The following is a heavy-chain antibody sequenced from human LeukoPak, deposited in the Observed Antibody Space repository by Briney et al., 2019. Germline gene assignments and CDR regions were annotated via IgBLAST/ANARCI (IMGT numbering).Heavy chain of an antibody. CDR1: GGSISSYY. V-gene: IGHV4-59*01. CDR3: ARGLKAFDY. D-gene: IGHD6-19*01. Sequence: PETPSLTCTVSGGSISSYYWSWIRQPPGKGLEWIGYIYYSGITNYNPSLKSRVTISVDTSKNQFSLKLSSVTAADTAVYYCARGLKAFDYWGQGTLVTFSS. J-gene: IGHJ4*02. CDR2: IYYSGIT.